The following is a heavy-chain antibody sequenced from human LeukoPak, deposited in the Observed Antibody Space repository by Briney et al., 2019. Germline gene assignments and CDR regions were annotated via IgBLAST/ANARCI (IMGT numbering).Heavy chain of an antibody. V-gene: IGHV4-34*01. Sequence: SETLSLTCAVYGGSFSGYYWSWIRQPPGKGLEWIGEINHSGSTNYNPSLKSRVTISVDRSKNQFSLKLSSVTAADTAVYYCARESHTGEGDWFDPWGQGTLVTVSS. D-gene: IGHD7-27*01. J-gene: IGHJ5*02. CDR2: INHSGST. CDR3: ARESHTGEGDWFDP. CDR1: GGSFSGYY.